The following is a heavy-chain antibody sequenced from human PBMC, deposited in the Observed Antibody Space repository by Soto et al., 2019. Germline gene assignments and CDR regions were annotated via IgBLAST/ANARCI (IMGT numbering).Heavy chain of an antibody. Sequence: QVQLQESGPGVVEPSQTLSLTCTVSGGSINNNGYFWCWIRQPPGSGLEWIGNIYNSGSTYSKPSRKGRFTISVDTSKNQCTLKLSSVAAADTAVYYCASGRSGDKVAYWGQGTLVTVSS. J-gene: IGHJ4*02. CDR3: ASGRSGDKVAY. CDR2: IYNSGST. D-gene: IGHD3-3*01. CDR1: GGSINNNGYF. V-gene: IGHV4-30-4*01.